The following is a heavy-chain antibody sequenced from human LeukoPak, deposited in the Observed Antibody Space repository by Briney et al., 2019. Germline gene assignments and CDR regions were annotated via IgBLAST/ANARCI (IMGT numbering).Heavy chain of an antibody. Sequence: SQTLSLTCTVFGGSISSYYWSWIRQPAGKGLEWIGRMYTSGSTNYNPSLKSRVTMSVDRSKNQFSLKLSSVTAADTAVYYCARDREMATIGGGWYFDLWGRGTLVTVSS. CDR2: MYTSGST. V-gene: IGHV4-4*07. J-gene: IGHJ2*01. CDR1: GGSISSYY. D-gene: IGHD5-24*01. CDR3: ARDREMATIGGGWYFDL.